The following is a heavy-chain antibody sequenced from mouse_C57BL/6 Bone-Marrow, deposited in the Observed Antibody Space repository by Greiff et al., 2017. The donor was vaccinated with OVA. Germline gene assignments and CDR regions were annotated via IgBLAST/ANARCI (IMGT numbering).Heavy chain of an antibody. Sequence: VHLVESGPGLVAPSQSLSITCTVSGFSLTSYAISWVRQPPGKGLEWLGVIWTGGGTNYNSALKSRLSISKDNSKSQVFLRMNSLQTDDTARYYCSSLNYSWFAYWGQGTLVTVSA. D-gene: IGHD1-1*01. J-gene: IGHJ3*01. V-gene: IGHV2-9-1*01. CDR1: GFSLTSYA. CDR2: IWTGGGT. CDR3: SSLNYSWFAY.